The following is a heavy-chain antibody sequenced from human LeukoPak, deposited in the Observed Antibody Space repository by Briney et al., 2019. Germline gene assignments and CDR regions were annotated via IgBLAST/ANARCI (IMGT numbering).Heavy chain of an antibody. Sequence: SETLSLTCTVSGGSISGYYWNWIRQPAGKGLEWIGRIYTSGNTNYNPSHKSRVTMSVDTSKNQFSLKLSSVTAADTAVYYCARDALYCSSTSCYRYWYFDLWGRGTLVTVSS. J-gene: IGHJ2*01. CDR3: ARDALYCSSTSCYRYWYFDL. D-gene: IGHD2-2*01. CDR2: IYTSGNT. CDR1: GGSISGYY. V-gene: IGHV4-4*07.